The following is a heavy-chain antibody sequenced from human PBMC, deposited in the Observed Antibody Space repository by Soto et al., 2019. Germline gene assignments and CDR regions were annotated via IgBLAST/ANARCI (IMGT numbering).Heavy chain of an antibody. J-gene: IGHJ4*02. V-gene: IGHV3-7*01. CDR3: ARQVVTASSPIYYFDY. D-gene: IGHD2-21*02. Sequence: VGSLRLSCAASGFTFSDYSINWVRQAPGKGLEWVAKINQDGSEKYYGDSVKGRFTISRDNAKNSLFLQMSSLRVEDTAMYYCARQVVTASSPIYYFDYWGQGILVTVSS. CDR2: INQDGSEK. CDR1: GFTFSDYS.